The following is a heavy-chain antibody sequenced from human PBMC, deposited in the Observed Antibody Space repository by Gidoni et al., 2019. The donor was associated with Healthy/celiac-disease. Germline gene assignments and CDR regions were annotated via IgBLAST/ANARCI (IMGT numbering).Heavy chain of an antibody. D-gene: IGHD6-19*01. CDR2: ISYDGSNK. J-gene: IGHJ3*02. CDR3: ARDFRSSGYAFDI. CDR1: GFTFSSYA. V-gene: IGHV3-30-3*01. Sequence: QVQLVESGGGVVQPGRSLRLSCAASGFTFSSYAMHWVRQAPGKGLEWVAVISYDGSNKYYAYSVKGRFTISRDNSKNTLYLQMNSLRAEDTAVYYCARDFRSSGYAFDIWGQGTMVTVSS.